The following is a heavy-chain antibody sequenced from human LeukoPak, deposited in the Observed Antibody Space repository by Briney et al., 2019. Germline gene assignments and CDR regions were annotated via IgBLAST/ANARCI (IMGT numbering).Heavy chain of an antibody. CDR1: GFTFSDYY. Sequence: AGSLRLSCAASGFTFSDYYMSWIRQAPGKGLEWVSYISSSGSTIYYADSVKGRFTISRDNSKNTLYLQMNSLRAEDTAVYYCAKDPRYNKLSHCSGGSCYSNYWGQGTLVTVSS. CDR2: ISSSGSTI. D-gene: IGHD2-15*01. CDR3: AKDPRYNKLSHCSGGSCYSNY. V-gene: IGHV3-11*01. J-gene: IGHJ4*02.